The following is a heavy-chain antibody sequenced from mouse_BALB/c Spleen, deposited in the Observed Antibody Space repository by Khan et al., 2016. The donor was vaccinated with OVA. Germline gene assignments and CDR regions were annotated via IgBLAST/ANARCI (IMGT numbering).Heavy chain of an antibody. V-gene: IGHV1S81*02. D-gene: IGHD1-1*01. CDR2: TNPTNGRT. J-gene: IGHJ2*01. CDR3: ARIKKIVATYFDY. CDR1: GYTFTSYW. Sequence: QVHVKQSGAELVKAGASVKMSCKASGYTFTSYWMHWVKQRLGQGLEWFAETNPTNGRTYYNEKFKSKAKLTVEKSSRTAYMLLSGPTFEDSAVYYCARIKKIVATYFDYWGQGTTLTVSS.